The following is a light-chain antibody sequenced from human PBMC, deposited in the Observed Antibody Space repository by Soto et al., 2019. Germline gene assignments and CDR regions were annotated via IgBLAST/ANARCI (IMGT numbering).Light chain of an antibody. V-gene: IGLV4-69*01. CDR1: SGHSNYA. CDR2: LNRDXSX. CDR3: QTWGTGIVI. Sequence: QSVLTQSPSASASLGASVKLTCTLSSGHSNYAIAWHQQQPEKGPRYLMKLNRDXSXXXXXXXPXXFSGSSSGAERYLTISSLQSEDEADYYCQTWGTGIVIFGGGTKLTVL. J-gene: IGLJ2*01.